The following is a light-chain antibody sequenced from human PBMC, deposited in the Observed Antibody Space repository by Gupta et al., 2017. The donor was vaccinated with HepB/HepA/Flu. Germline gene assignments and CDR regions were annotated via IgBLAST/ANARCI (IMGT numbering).Light chain of an antibody. Sequence: EIVLTHSPATLSWSPGEGATLSCRASQNVRGLLAWYQQRPGQAPRLLVYDTSKRATGIPGRFSGSGYGTDFTLTISSREPEDFAVYYCQQRSSWPFTFGGGTRVEIK. V-gene: IGKV3-11*01. CDR1: QNVRGL. CDR3: QQRSSWPFT. CDR2: DTS. J-gene: IGKJ4*01.